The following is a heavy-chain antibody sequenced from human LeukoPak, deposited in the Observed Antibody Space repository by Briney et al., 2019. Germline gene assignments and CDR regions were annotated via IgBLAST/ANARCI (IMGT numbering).Heavy chain of an antibody. Sequence: PGGSLRLSCAASGFTFSTYWMHWVRQAPGKGLLWVSRINTDGSITNYADSVKGRFTISRDNSKNTLYLQMNSLRAEDTAVYYCAKKSGIAAAGDSDYWGQGTLVTVSS. V-gene: IGHV3-74*01. CDR1: GFTFSTYW. J-gene: IGHJ4*02. CDR3: AKKSGIAAAGDSDY. D-gene: IGHD6-13*01. CDR2: INTDGSIT.